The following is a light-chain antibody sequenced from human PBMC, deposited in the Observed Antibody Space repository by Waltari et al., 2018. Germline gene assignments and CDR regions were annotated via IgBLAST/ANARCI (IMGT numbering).Light chain of an antibody. Sequence: EIVLTQSPATLSLSPGGRATLSCRASQSVSSYLAWYQQKPGQAPRLLIYDASNRATGIPARFSGSGSGTDFTLTISSLEPEDFAVYYCQQRSNWPITFG. J-gene: IGKJ5*01. CDR2: DAS. CDR1: QSVSSY. V-gene: IGKV3-11*01. CDR3: QQRSNWPIT.